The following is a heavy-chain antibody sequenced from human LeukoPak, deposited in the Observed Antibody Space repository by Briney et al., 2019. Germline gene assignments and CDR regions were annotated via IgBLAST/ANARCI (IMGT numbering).Heavy chain of an antibody. D-gene: IGHD3-22*01. CDR2: IYYSGST. J-gene: IGHJ6*03. CDR3: ARDDLINYYEAPMDV. V-gene: IGHV4-59*01. Sequence: SETLSLTCTVSGGSISSYYWSWIRQPPGKGLEWIGYIYYSGSTNYNPSLKSRVTISVDTSKNQFSLKLSSVTAADTAVYYCARDDLINYYEAPMDVWGKGTTVTVSS. CDR1: GGSISSYY.